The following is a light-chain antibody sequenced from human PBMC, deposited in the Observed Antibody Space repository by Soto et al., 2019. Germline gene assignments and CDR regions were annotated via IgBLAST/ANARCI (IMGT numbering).Light chain of an antibody. CDR3: LQDINYPWT. Sequence: IPLTQSPSSVSASVGYSFTITFRASQGITSYLAWYQQKPGKPPKVLIYGASNLQSGVPPRFSGSGSGTDFTLAISSLQPEDSATYYCLQDINYPWTFGQGTKVDI. CDR2: GAS. V-gene: IGKV1-6*02. CDR1: QGITSY. J-gene: IGKJ1*01.